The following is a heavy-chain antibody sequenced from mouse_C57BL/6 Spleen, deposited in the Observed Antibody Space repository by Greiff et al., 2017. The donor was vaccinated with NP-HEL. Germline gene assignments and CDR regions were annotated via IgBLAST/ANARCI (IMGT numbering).Heavy chain of an antibody. D-gene: IGHD2-4*01. V-gene: IGHV1-64*01. CDR1: GYTFTSYW. CDR2: IHPNSGST. CDR3: ARSYYDYDGGFFDY. J-gene: IGHJ2*01. Sequence: QVQLQQPGAELVKPGASVKLSCKASGYTFTSYWMHWVKQRPGQGLEWIGMIHPNSGSTNYNEKFKSKATLTVDKSSSTAYMQLSSLTSEDSAVYYCARSYYDYDGGFFDYWGQGTTLTVSS.